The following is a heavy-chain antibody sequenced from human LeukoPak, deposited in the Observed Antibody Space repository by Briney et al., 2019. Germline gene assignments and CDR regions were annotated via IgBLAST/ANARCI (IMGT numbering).Heavy chain of an antibody. CDR3: ARRKTVAGTRWFDP. CDR1: GFTFDDYG. J-gene: IGHJ5*02. Sequence: GGSLRLSCAASGFTFDDYGMSWVRQAPGKGLEWVSGINWNGGSAGYADSVKGRFTISRDNAKNSLYLQMNSLRAEDTALYYCARRKTVAGTRWFDPWGQGTLVTVSS. V-gene: IGHV3-20*04. CDR2: INWNGGSA. D-gene: IGHD6-19*01.